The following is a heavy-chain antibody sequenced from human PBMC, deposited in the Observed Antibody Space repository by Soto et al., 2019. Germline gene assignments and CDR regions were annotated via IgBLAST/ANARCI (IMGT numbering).Heavy chain of an antibody. J-gene: IGHJ6*02. CDR2: IWYDGSNK. CDR1: GFTFSTYG. D-gene: IGHD1-26*01. Sequence: QVQLVESGGGVVQPGRSLRLSCTASGFTFSTYGMHWVRQAPGKGLEWVTVIWYDGSNKYYADSVKGRFTISRDNSKNTRYLQMNSLRADDTAVYYCARGGGSGSSFVGYYYYTLDVWGQGTTVNVSS. V-gene: IGHV3-33*01. CDR3: ARGGGSGSSFVGYYYYTLDV.